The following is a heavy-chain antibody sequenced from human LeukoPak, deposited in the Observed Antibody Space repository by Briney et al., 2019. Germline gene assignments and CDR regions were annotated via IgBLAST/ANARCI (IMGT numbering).Heavy chain of an antibody. CDR3: ARCGYYDFWSGYNPATFDY. CDR2: IYYSGST. D-gene: IGHD3-3*01. J-gene: IGHJ4*02. Sequence: SETLSLTCTVSSGSISSSSYYWGWIRQPPGKGLEWIGSIYYSGSTYYKPSLKSRVTISVDTSKSQFSLKLSFVTAADTAVYYCARCGYYDFWSGYNPATFDYWGQGTLVTVSS. V-gene: IGHV4-39*01. CDR1: SGSISSSSYY.